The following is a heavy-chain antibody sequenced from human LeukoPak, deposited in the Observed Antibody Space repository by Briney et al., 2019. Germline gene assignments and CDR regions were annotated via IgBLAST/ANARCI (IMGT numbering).Heavy chain of an antibody. V-gene: IGHV3-74*01. CDR3: ARGEAAAGATGFDY. Sequence: GGSLRLSCAAYGFSLRNYWMHWVRQAPGKGLGWVSRIYSDGSSTSYADSVKGRFTISRDNAKNTLYVQMNSLRAEDTAVYYCARGEAAAGATGFDYWGQGTLVTVSS. CDR2: IYSDGSST. D-gene: IGHD6-13*01. J-gene: IGHJ4*02. CDR1: GFSLRNYW.